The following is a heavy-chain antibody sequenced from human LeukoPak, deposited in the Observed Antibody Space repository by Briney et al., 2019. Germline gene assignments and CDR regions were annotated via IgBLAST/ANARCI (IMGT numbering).Heavy chain of an antibody. CDR1: GFTASSNY. Sequence: PGGSLRLSCAASGFTASSNYMSWVRQAPGKGLEWVSVIYSGGSTYYADSVKGRFTISRGNSKNTLYLQMNSLRAEDTAVYYCARDRPRGGVLDVWGKGTTVTISS. V-gene: IGHV3-53*01. CDR2: IYSGGST. CDR3: ARDRPRGGVLDV. J-gene: IGHJ6*04. D-gene: IGHD3-3*01.